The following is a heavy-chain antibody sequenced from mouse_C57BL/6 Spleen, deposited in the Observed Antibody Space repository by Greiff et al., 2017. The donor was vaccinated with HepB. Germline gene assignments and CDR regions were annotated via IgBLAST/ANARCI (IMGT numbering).Heavy chain of an antibody. D-gene: IGHD2-4*01. Sequence: EVNLVESGPVLVKPGASVKMSCKASGYTFTDYYMNWVKQSHGKSLEWIGVINPYNGGTSYNQKFKGKATLTVDKSSSTAYMELNSLTSEDSAVYYCARHDYDGSYFDYWGQGTTLTVSS. CDR1: GYTFTDYY. CDR2: INPYNGGT. CDR3: ARHDYDGSYFDY. J-gene: IGHJ2*01. V-gene: IGHV1-19*01.